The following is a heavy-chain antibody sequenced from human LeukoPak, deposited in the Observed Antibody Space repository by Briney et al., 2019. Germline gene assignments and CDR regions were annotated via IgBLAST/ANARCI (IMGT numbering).Heavy chain of an antibody. D-gene: IGHD6-13*01. CDR3: TRAPIGAAGPFDF. V-gene: IGHV3-23*01. CDR2: LSSSGDTT. Sequence: GGSLRLSCAASGFTFSSYAMGWVRQAPGKGLEWVSTLSSSGDTTYYADSVKGRVTVSRDNSKNTVYLQMNSLRAEDTAVYYCTRAPIGAAGPFDFWGQGTLVTVSS. J-gene: IGHJ4*02. CDR1: GFTFSSYA.